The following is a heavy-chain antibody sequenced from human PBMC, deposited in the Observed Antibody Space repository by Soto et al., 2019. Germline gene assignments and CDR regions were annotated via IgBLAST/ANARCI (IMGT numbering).Heavy chain of an antibody. J-gene: IGHJ4*02. V-gene: IGHV3-30*04. Sequence: GGSLRLSCAASGFTFSSYAMHWVRQAPGKGLELVAVISYDGSNKYYADSVKGRFTISRDNSKNTLYLQMNSLRAEDTAVYYCARGGSYCSSTSCYFDYWGQGTLVTVSS. CDR1: GFTFSSYA. CDR2: ISYDGSNK. CDR3: ARGGSYCSSTSCYFDY. D-gene: IGHD2-2*01.